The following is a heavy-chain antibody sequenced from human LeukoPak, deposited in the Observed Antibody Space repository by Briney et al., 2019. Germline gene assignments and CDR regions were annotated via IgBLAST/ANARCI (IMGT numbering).Heavy chain of an antibody. V-gene: IGHV4-34*01. J-gene: IGHJ4*02. CDR2: INHSGST. CDR3: ARRRYSSYFDY. D-gene: IGHD6-13*01. Sequence: SETLSLTCAVYGGSFSGYYWSWIRQPPGKGLEWIGEINHSGSTNYNPSLKSRVTISVDTSKNQFSLKLSSVTAADTAVYYCARRRYSSYFDYWGQGTLVTVPS. CDR1: GGSFSGYY.